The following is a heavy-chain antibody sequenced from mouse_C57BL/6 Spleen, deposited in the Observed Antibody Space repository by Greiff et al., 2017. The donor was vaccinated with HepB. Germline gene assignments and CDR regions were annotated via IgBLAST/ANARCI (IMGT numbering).Heavy chain of an antibody. J-gene: IGHJ1*03. V-gene: IGHV5-16*01. CDR3: AREGYYYGSSHWYFDV. CDR1: GFTFSDYY. CDR2: INYDGSST. D-gene: IGHD1-1*01. Sequence: DVMLVESVGGLVQPGSSMKLSCTASGFTFSDYYMAWVRQVPEKGLEWVANINYDGSSTYYLDSLKSRFIISRDNAKNILYLQMSSLKSEDTATYYCAREGYYYGSSHWYFDVWGTGTTVTVSS.